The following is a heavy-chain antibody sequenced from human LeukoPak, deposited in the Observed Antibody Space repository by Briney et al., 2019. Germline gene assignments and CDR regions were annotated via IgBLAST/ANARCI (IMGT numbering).Heavy chain of an antibody. J-gene: IGHJ5*02. CDR3: ARGGRGYCSSTSCYWFDP. CDR2: IIPIFGTA. D-gene: IGHD2-2*01. CDR1: GGTFSSYA. V-gene: IGHV1-69*13. Sequence: SVKVSCKASGGTFSSYAISWVRQAPGQGLEWMGGIIPIFGTANYAQKFQGRVTITADESTSTAYMELSSLRSEDTAVYYCARGGRGYCSSTSCYWFDPWGQGTLVTVSS.